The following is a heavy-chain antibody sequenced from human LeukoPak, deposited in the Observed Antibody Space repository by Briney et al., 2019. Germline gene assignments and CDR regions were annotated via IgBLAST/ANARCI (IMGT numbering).Heavy chain of an antibody. J-gene: IGHJ3*02. D-gene: IGHD1-26*01. Sequence: GDSLKISCQGPGYTFTAYWIGWVRQMPGKGLEWVGIIHPGDSDTRYSPSFQGQVTISADKSITTAYLQWSSLKASDTAMYYCGRHQHSGSYGAFDIWGQGTMVTVSS. V-gene: IGHV5-51*01. CDR1: GYTFTAYW. CDR2: IHPGDSDT. CDR3: GRHQHSGSYGAFDI.